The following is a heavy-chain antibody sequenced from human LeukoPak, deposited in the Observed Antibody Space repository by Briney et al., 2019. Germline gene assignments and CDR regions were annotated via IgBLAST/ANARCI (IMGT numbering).Heavy chain of an antibody. CDR1: GVSISNSDYS. D-gene: IGHD3-22*01. CDR2: IHYSGSS. CDR3: ARDRYYYDSSGSVFDY. Sequence: SETLSLTCAVSGVSISNSDYSWTWIRQLPGKELEWLGYIHYSGSSIYAPSVRTRAIISIHTSTNQFSLRLTSVTAADTAVYYCARDRYYYDSSGSVFDYWGQGTLVTVSS. V-gene: IGHV4-30-4*07. J-gene: IGHJ4*02.